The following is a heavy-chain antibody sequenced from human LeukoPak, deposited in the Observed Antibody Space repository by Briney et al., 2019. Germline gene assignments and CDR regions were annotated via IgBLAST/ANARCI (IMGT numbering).Heavy chain of an antibody. CDR2: INWNSDSI. Sequence: GGSLRLSCAVSGFTFDDYAMHWVRQVPGKGLEWVSGINWNSDSIGYVDSVKGRFTISRDNAKNSLYLQMNSLRAEDTAVYYCARERIGYCSRTSCYLERYYYYMDVWGKGTTVTVSS. J-gene: IGHJ6*03. V-gene: IGHV3-9*01. CDR3: ARERIGYCSRTSCYLERYYYYMDV. CDR1: GFTFDDYA. D-gene: IGHD2-2*01.